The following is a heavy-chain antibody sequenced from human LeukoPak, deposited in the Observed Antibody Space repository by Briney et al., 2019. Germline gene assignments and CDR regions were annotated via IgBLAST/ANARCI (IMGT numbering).Heavy chain of an antibody. CDR1: GFTFSNYG. D-gene: IGHD4-11*01. J-gene: IGHJ4*02. Sequence: PGGSLRLSCAASGFTFSNYGMHWVRQAPGKGLEWVTFISYDGSNKYYADSVKGRFTISRDNSKNTLYLQMNSLRAEDTALYYCAKDYDYSDYAADYWGQGTLVTVSS. CDR2: ISYDGSNK. CDR3: AKDYDYSDYAADY. V-gene: IGHV3-30*18.